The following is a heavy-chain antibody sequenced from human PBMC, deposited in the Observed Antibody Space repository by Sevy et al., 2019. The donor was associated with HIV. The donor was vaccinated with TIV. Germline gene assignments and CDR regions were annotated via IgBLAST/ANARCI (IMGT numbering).Heavy chain of an antibody. CDR2: ISWDGGST. Sequence: GGSLRLSCAASGFTFDDYAMHWVRQAPGKGLEWVSLISWDGGSTYYADSVKGRFTISRDNSKNSLYLQMNSLRAEDTALYYCAKDSSGSYRYFDYWGQGTPVTVSS. D-gene: IGHD1-26*01. CDR1: GFTFDDYA. V-gene: IGHV3-43D*03. J-gene: IGHJ4*02. CDR3: AKDSSGSYRYFDY.